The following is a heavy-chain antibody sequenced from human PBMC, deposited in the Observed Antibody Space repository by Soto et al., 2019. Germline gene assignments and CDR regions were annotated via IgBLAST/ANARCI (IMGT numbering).Heavy chain of an antibody. J-gene: IGHJ5*02. CDR2: ISSSSNTV. V-gene: IGHV3-48*03. CDR3: ATVLWFGELFSP. D-gene: IGHD3-10*01. CDR1: GFRFSTYE. Sequence: GFLRLSCAASGFRFSTYEMNWVRQAPGKGLECISYISSSSNTVYYADSVKGRFTVSRDNAKNSLYLQMNSLRAEDTAVYYCATVLWFGELFSPWGQGTLVTVSS.